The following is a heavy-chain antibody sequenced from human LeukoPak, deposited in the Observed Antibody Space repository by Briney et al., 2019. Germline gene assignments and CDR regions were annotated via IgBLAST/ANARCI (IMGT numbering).Heavy chain of an antibody. CDR3: TTDLYSYGRYFDY. V-gene: IGHV3-15*01. J-gene: IGHJ4*02. D-gene: IGHD5-18*01. Sequence: GGSLRLSCAASGFTFSNAWMSWVRQALGKGQEWVGRIKSKTDGGTTDYAAPVKGRFTISRDDSKNTLYLQMHSLKTRDTAVYYCTTDLYSYGRYFDYWGQGTLVTVSS. CDR1: GFTFSNAW. CDR2: IKSKTDGGTT.